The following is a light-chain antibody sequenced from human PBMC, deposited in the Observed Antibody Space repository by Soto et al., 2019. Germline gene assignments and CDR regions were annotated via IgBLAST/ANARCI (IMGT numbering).Light chain of an antibody. V-gene: IGKV3-15*01. CDR1: QSVSSN. J-gene: IGKJ4*01. Sequence: ELVMTQSPATLSVSPGEGATLSCRASQSVSSNLAWYQQKPGQAPRLLILGASTRATGIPARFSGSGSGTEFSLSISALQSEDFAIYYCQQYSNWPLTFGGGTKVDIK. CDR3: QQYSNWPLT. CDR2: GAS.